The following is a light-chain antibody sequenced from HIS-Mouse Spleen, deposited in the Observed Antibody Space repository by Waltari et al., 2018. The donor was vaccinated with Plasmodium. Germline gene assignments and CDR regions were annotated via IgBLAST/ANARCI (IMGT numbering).Light chain of an antibody. Sequence: SYELTQPPSVSVSPGQTATITCPGAKLGDKYACWYPQKPGQSPVLVIYQDSKRPSGIPERFSGSNSGNTATLTISGTQAMDEADYYCQAWDSSVVFGGGTKLTVL. CDR3: QAWDSSVV. J-gene: IGLJ2*01. CDR2: QDS. CDR1: KLGDKY. V-gene: IGLV3-1*01.